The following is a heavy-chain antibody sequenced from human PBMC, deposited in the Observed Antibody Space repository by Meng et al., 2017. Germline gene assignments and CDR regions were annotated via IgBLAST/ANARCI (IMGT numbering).Heavy chain of an antibody. J-gene: IGHJ4*02. CDR2: LYSSGST. CDR1: GSTRSGYYP. CDR3: ARVKASVADAFDY. D-gene: IGHD2-21*01. Sequence: GSTRSGYYPHLWLQPPAEERQERVRYLYSSGSTYYDPSLKGRVTITVDTSKNPFSMELSSVTAADTAVYYCARVKASVADAFDYWGQGTLVTVSS. V-gene: IGHV4-30-2*04.